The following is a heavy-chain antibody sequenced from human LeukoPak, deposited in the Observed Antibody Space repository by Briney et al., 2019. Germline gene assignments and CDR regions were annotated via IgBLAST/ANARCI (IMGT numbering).Heavy chain of an antibody. V-gene: IGHV4-61*02. D-gene: IGHD5-24*01. CDR3: AREGSMATMAD. Sequence: SETLSLTCTVSGGSISSGSYYWSWIRQPAGKGLEWIGRVSPSGGTNYNPSLKSRVTISVDTSKNQFSLKLSSVTAADTAVYYCAREGSMATMADWGQGTLVTVSS. CDR2: VSPSGGT. CDR1: GGSISSGSYY. J-gene: IGHJ4*02.